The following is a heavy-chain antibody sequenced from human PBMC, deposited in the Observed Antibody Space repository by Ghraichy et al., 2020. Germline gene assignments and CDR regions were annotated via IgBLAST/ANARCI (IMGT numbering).Heavy chain of an antibody. J-gene: IGHJ4*02. Sequence: GESLNISCAASGFTFSSYSMNWVRQAPGKGLEWVSSISSSSSYIYYADSVKGRFTISRDNAKNSLYLQMNSLRAEDTAVYYCASSLRYYDSSGYYSYWGQGTLVTVSS. CDR1: GFTFSSYS. V-gene: IGHV3-21*01. D-gene: IGHD3-22*01. CDR2: ISSSSSYI. CDR3: ASSLRYYDSSGYYSY.